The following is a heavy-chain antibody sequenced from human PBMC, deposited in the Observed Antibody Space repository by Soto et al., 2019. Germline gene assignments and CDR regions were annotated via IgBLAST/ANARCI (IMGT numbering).Heavy chain of an antibody. D-gene: IGHD3-10*01. V-gene: IGHV3-23*01. CDR1: GFTFSTYA. CDR2: VTGGGGRT. J-gene: IGHJ4*02. Sequence: GGSLRLSCAASGFTFSTYALSWVRQAPGKGLEWVSGVTGGGGRTYYGDSVKGRFTISRDNSKNTLYLQMNSLRVEDTAVYYCTSREGYSYGNTAYRTYWGQGTLVTVSS. CDR3: TSREGYSYGNTAYRTY.